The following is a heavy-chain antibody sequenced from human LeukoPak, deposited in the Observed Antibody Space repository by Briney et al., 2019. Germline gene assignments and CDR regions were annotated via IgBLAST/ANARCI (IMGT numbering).Heavy chain of an antibody. CDR3: AREDRPGGDDIAPGDWFDP. J-gene: IGHJ5*02. CDR1: GYTVTSYY. Sequence: ASVKVSCKASGYTVTSYYMHWVRQAPGQGLEWMGIINPSGGSTSYAQKFQGRVTMTRDTPTSTVYMELSSLRSEDTAVYYCAREDRPGGDDIAPGDWFDPWGQGTLVTVSS. D-gene: IGHD3-9*01. CDR2: INPSGGST. V-gene: IGHV1-46*01.